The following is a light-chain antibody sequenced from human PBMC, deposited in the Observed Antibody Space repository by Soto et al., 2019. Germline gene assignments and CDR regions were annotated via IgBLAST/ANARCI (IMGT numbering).Light chain of an antibody. CDR3: QPYANSRP. CDR1: QSVSSSY. CDR2: GAS. J-gene: IGKJ1*01. Sequence: ELVLTEAPGSLSLPPGETATLSCRASQSVSSSYLAWYQQKLGQAPRLLIYGASTRATGIPDRFSGSGSGTDFTLTISRLEPEDFAVYYCQPYANSRPFGQGTKVDIK. V-gene: IGKV3-20*01.